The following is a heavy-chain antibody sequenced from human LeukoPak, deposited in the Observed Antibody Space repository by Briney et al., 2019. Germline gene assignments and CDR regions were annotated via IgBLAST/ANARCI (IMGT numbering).Heavy chain of an antibody. CDR1: GGSFSSGGYS. CDR2: IFHSGST. Sequence: SETLSLTCAVSGGSFSSGGYSWSWLRQPPGKGLEWIGYIFHSGSTYYNPSLKSRVTMSVDMSKNQFSLNLTPVTAADTAVYYCAKKHGWVDTWGQGTLVTVSS. CDR3: AKKHGWVDT. J-gene: IGHJ5*02. V-gene: IGHV4-30-2*01.